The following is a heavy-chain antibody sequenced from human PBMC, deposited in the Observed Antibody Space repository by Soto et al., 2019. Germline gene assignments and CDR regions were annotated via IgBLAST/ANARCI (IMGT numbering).Heavy chain of an antibody. V-gene: IGHV4-38-2*01. D-gene: IGHD3-16*02. CDR2: IYHSGST. CDR3: ARARPYDYVWGSYRTFDY. J-gene: IGHJ4*02. Sequence: SETLSLTCAVSGYSISSGYYWGWIRQPPGKGLEWIGSIYHSGSTYYNPSLKSRVTISVDTSKNQFSLKLSSVTAADTAVYYCARARPYDYVWGSYRTFDYWGQGTLVTVSS. CDR1: GYSISSGYY.